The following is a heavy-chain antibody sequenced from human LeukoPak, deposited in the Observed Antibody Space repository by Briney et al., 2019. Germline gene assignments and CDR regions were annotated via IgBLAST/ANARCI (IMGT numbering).Heavy chain of an antibody. V-gene: IGHV1-18*01. J-gene: IGHJ6*02. CDR3: ARGYCSGGSCSPYYYYYGMDV. CDR1: GYTFTSYG. Sequence: ASVKVSCKASGYTFTSYGISWVRQAPGQGLEWMGWISAYNGNTNYAQKLQGRVTMTTDTSTSTAYMELRSLRSDDTAVYYCARGYCSGGSCSPYYYYYGMDVWGQGTTVTVSS. D-gene: IGHD2-15*01. CDR2: ISAYNGNT.